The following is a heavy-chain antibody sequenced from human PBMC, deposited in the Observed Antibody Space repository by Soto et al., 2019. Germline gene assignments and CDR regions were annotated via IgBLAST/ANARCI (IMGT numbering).Heavy chain of an antibody. D-gene: IGHD4-17*01. Sequence: ASVKVSCKASGYTFTSYGISWVRQAPGQGLEWMGWISGYNGNTKYAQKFQGRVTMTTDTSTSTAYMELRSLRSDDRAVYYCGREGALRGYGTEYYRYYGIDVWGQGTTVTVYS. CDR3: GREGALRGYGTEYYRYYGIDV. V-gene: IGHV1-18*04. CDR1: GYTFTSYG. J-gene: IGHJ6*02. CDR2: ISGYNGNT.